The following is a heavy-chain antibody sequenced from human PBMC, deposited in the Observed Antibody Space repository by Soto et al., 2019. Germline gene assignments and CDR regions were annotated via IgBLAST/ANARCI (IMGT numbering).Heavy chain of an antibody. CDR2: IYATGTT. D-gene: IGHD1-1*01. CDR3: VKDGTKALRDWFDP. J-gene: IGHJ5*02. V-gene: IGHV4-4*07. Sequence: PSETLSLTCTVSGDSISDFCWSWIRKSAGKGLEWIGRIYATGTTDSNPSLKSRAMMSVDTSKKQFSLKLRSVTAADTAVYYCVKDGTKALRDWFDPWGQGISVTVSS. CDR1: GDSISDFC.